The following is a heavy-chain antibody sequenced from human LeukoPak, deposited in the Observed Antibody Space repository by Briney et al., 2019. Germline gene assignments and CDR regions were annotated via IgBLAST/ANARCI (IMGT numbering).Heavy chain of an antibody. CDR1: GYIFTHYW. CDR3: ARQSRDGSKTRGYYFDY. CDR2: IYPADSDT. Sequence: ASLQISSQVSGYIFTHYWIGWVRQLPGKGLESMGIIYPADSDTTYSPSFQGQVTISADQSISTVYLQWSSLKASDTAMYYCARQSRDGSKTRGYYFDYWGQGTLVTVS. J-gene: IGHJ4*02. V-gene: IGHV5-51*01. D-gene: IGHD3-10*01.